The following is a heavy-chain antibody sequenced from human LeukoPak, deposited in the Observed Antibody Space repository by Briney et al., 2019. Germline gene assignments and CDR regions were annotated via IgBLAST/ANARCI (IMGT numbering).Heavy chain of an antibody. CDR1: GFTFNTYG. CDR2: ISGSGGAT. V-gene: IGHV3-23*01. D-gene: IGHD3-10*01. Sequence: GGSLRLSCAASGFTFNTYGMSWVRQAPGKGLEWVSGISGSGGATYYADSVKGRFTISRDDPHNTLYLQMNSLRAEDTAVYNCARDLYSRRMNYYGSGSYFAYWGQGTLVTVSS. CDR3: ARDLYSRRMNYYGSGSYFAY. J-gene: IGHJ4*02.